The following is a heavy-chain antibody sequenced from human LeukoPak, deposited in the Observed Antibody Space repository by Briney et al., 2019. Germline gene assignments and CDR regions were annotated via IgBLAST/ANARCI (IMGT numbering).Heavy chain of an antibody. V-gene: IGHV3-15*01. D-gene: IGHD3-9*01. CDR1: GFTFSNAW. CDR3: ATVLTGYYLDY. J-gene: IGHJ4*02. CDR2: IKSKTDGGTT. Sequence: GSLRLSCAASGFTFSNAWMSWVRQAPGKGLEWVGRIKSKTDGGTTDYAAPVKGRFTISRDDSKNTLYLQMNSLRAEDTAVYYCATVLTGYYLDYWGQGTLVTVSS.